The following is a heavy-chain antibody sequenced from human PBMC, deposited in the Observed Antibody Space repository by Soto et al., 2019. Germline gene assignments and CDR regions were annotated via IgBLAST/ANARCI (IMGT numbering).Heavy chain of an antibody. CDR3: ARGGGIFLELLLSHY. CDR2: IWYDGSNK. V-gene: IGHV3-33*01. Sequence: QVQLVESGGGVVQPGRSLRLSCAASGFTFSSYGMHWVRQAPGKGLEWVAVIWYDGSNKYYADSVKGRVTISRDNSKNTLYVQMNSLRAEDTAVYYCARGGGIFLELLLSHYWGQGTLVTVSS. J-gene: IGHJ4*02. CDR1: GFTFSSYG. D-gene: IGHD3-3*01.